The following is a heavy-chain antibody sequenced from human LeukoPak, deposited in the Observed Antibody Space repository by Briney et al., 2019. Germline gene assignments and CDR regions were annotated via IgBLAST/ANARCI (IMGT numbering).Heavy chain of an antibody. CDR3: AKASGPGGFYYYAMDV. CDR1: GFTFSSYG. Sequence: GGSLRLSCAASGFTFSSYGMHWVRQAPGKGLEWVAVISYDGSNKYYVDSVKGRFTISRDNSKNTLFLQVNSLRVEDTAVYYCAKASGPGGFYYYAMDVWGQGTTVPVSS. CDR2: ISYDGSNK. V-gene: IGHV3-30*18. D-gene: IGHD3-16*01. J-gene: IGHJ6*02.